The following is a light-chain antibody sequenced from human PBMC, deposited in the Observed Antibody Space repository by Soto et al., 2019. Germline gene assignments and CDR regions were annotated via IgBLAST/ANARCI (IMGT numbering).Light chain of an antibody. CDR2: EVF. Sequence: QSALTQPASVSGSPGQSITIACTGTSSDVGGYNYVSWYQQHPGKVPKLMIYEVFRRPSGISDRFSGSKSGNTASLTISGLRAEDEADYYCCSYTTTSTFVFGGGTKVTVL. CDR1: SSDVGGYNY. V-gene: IGLV2-14*03. CDR3: CSYTTTSTFV. J-gene: IGLJ2*01.